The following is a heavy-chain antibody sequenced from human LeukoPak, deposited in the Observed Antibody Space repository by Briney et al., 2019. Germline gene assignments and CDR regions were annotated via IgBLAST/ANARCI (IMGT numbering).Heavy chain of an antibody. CDR2: INTNTGNP. V-gene: IGHV7-4-1*02. D-gene: IGHD2-15*01. Sequence: ASVKVSCKASGYTFTSYAMNWVRQAPGQGLEWMGWINTNTGNPTYAQGFTGRFVFSLDTSVSTAYLQISSLKAEDTAVYYCARGTAAYCSGGSCYYYDVDAWGQGTLVTVSS. CDR1: GYTFTSYA. CDR3: ARGTAAYCSGGSCYYYDVDA. J-gene: IGHJ5*02.